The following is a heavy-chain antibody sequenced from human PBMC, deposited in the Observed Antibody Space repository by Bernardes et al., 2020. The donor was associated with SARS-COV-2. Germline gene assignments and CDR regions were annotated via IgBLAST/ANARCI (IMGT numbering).Heavy chain of an antibody. CDR1: GFTLTSST. Sequence: SVKVSCKASGFTLTSSTLQWVRQARGQRLEWIGWISVGSGYTNYAQKFQERVTITRDMSTTTAYMEVSSLRSEDTAVYYCTAPRSMDVWGQGTTVTVSS. CDR2: ISVGSGYT. V-gene: IGHV1-58*01. J-gene: IGHJ6*02. CDR3: TAPRSMDV.